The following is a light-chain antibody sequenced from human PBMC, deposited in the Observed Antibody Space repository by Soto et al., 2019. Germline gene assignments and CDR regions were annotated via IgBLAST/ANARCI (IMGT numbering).Light chain of an antibody. J-gene: IGKJ3*01. V-gene: IGKV1-39*01. CDR2: AAS. CDR3: QPSYSTLFP. Sequence: DIQMTQSPSSLSASVGDRVTITCRARQSISSYLNWYQQKPGKAPKLLIYAASSLQSGVPSRFSGSGSGTDFTLTISSLQPEDFETYYCQPSYSTLFPFGPGTNVDI. CDR1: QSISSY.